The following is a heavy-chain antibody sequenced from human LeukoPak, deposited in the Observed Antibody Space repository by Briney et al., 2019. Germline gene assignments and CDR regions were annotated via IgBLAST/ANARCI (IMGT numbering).Heavy chain of an antibody. J-gene: IGHJ5*02. CDR1: GFTFSSYA. V-gene: IGHV3-23*01. D-gene: IGHD5-24*01. CDR2: ISGSGGST. Sequence: GGSLRLSCAASGFTFSSYAMSWVRQPPGKGLEWVSAISGSGGSTYYADSVKGRFTISRDNSKNTLYLQMNSLRAEDTAVYYCAKDGDDDYKFENWFDPWGQGTLVTVSS. CDR3: AKDGDDDYKFENWFDP.